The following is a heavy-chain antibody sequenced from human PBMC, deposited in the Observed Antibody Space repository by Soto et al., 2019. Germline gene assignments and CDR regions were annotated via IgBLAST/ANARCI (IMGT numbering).Heavy chain of an antibody. CDR2: IIPIFGTA. CDR3: ARDRRISSRDYFDY. J-gene: IGHJ4*02. D-gene: IGHD3-3*02. Sequence: QVQLVQSGAEVKKPESSVKVSCKASGGTFSSYAISWVRQAPGQGLEWMGGIIPIFGTANYAQRFQGRVTITADESKSTAYMELSSLRSEDTAVYYCARDRRISSRDYFDYWGQGTLVTVSS. CDR1: GGTFSSYA. V-gene: IGHV1-69*01.